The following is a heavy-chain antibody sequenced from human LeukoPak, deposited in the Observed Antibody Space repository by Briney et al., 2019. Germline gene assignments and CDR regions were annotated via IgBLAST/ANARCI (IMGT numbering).Heavy chain of an antibody. Sequence: SGGSLRLSCAVSGFTVSSNYMIWVRQALGRGLEWVSLIYSGGSTDYADSVKGRFTISRDNSKNTVDLQMNSLRPEDTAVYYCARLDSSSRHLPDWGQGALVTVSS. J-gene: IGHJ4*02. V-gene: IGHV3-66*02. D-gene: IGHD6-6*01. CDR3: ARLDSSSRHLPD. CDR2: IYSGGST. CDR1: GFTVSSNY.